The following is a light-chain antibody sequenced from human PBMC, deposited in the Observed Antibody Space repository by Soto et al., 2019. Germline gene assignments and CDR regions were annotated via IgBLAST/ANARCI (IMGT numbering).Light chain of an antibody. CDR2: DAS. J-gene: IGKJ1*01. Sequence: EIVLTQSPGTLSLSPGERATLSCRASQSVSSYLAWYQQKPGQAPRLLIYDASTRATGISARFSGSGSGTDFPLTTSSLETEDFAVYYCQQRSNWPVPFGQGTKVEVK. V-gene: IGKV3-11*01. CDR3: QQRSNWPVP. CDR1: QSVSSY.